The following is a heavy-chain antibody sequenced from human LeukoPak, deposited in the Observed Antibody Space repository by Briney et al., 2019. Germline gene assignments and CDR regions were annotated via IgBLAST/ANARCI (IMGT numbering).Heavy chain of an antibody. J-gene: IGHJ4*01. Sequence: GGSLRLSCAASGFTFSSCAMSWVRQAPGKGLEWVSAISGSGGRPYYADSVKGRFTISRDNSKNTLYLQMNSLRAEDTAVYYCARHPEPGYCSSTSCHESYFDYWGHGILVTVSS. CDR3: ARHPEPGYCSSTSCHESYFDY. CDR1: GFTFSSCA. D-gene: IGHD2-2*01. CDR2: ISGSGGRP. V-gene: IGHV3-23*01.